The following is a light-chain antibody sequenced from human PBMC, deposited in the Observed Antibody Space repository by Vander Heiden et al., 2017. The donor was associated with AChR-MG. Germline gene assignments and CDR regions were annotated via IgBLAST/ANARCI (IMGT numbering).Light chain of an antibody. CDR2: GTS. Sequence: ETVLTQSPGTLSLSPRERATLSCRASQSVGSNYLAWYQQKPGQAPRLLVYGTSSRATGIPDRVSGSGSGTDFTLTISRLEPEDFAVYYCQQYGSSHPWTFGQGTKVEIK. CDR3: QQYGSSHPWT. V-gene: IGKV3-20*01. J-gene: IGKJ1*01. CDR1: QSVGSNY.